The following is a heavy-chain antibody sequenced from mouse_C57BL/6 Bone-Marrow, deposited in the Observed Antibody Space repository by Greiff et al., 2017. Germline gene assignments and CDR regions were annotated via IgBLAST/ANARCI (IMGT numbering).Heavy chain of an antibody. J-gene: IGHJ4*01. CDR2: INPSSGYT. CDR1: GYTFTSYW. V-gene: IGHV1-7*01. Sequence: QVQLQQSGAELAKPGASVKLSCKASGYTFTSYWMHWVKQRPGQGLEWIGYINPSSGYTKYNQKFKDKATLTADESSSTAYMQLSSLTYEDSAVYYCARGGYYLDYWGQGTSVTVSS. CDR3: ARGGYYLDY. D-gene: IGHD2-1*01.